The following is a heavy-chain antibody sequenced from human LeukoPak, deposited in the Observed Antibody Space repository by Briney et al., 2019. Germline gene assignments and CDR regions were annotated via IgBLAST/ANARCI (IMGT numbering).Heavy chain of an antibody. J-gene: IGHJ6*02. CDR3: ARYSNYGLGYYGMDV. CDR2: IYTSGST. D-gene: IGHD4-11*01. CDR1: GGSISTYY. Sequence: SETLSLTCTVSGGSISTYYWSWIRQPAGKGLEWIGRIYTSGSTNYNPSLKSRVTMSVDTSKNQFSLKLSSVTAADTAVYYCARYSNYGLGYYGMDVWGQGTTVTVSS. V-gene: IGHV4-4*07.